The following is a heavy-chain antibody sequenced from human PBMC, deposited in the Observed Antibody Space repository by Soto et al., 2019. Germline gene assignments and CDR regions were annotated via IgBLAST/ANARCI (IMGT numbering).Heavy chain of an antibody. CDR1: GGSISSGGYY. Sequence: SETLSLTCTVSGGSISSGGYYWSWIRQHPGKGLEWIGYIYYSGSTYYNPSLKSRVTISVDTSKNQFSLKLSSVTAADTAVYYCARVSMRAYCSSTSRYGAFDIWGQGTMVTVSS. V-gene: IGHV4-31*03. CDR2: IYYSGST. D-gene: IGHD2-2*01. J-gene: IGHJ3*02. CDR3: ARVSMRAYCSSTSRYGAFDI.